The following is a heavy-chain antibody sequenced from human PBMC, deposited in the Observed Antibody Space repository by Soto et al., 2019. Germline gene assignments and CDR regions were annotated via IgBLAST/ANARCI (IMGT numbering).Heavy chain of an antibody. CDR3: AREDSSGLYYYGMDV. CDR2: IIPILGIA. V-gene: IGHV1-69*08. CDR1: GGTFSSYT. D-gene: IGHD6-19*01. J-gene: IGHJ6*02. Sequence: QVQLVQSGAEVKKPGSSVKVSCKASGGTFSSYTISWVRQAPGQGLEWMGRIIPILGIANYAQKFQGRVTITADKSTSTAYMELSSLRSEDTAVSYCAREDSSGLYYYGMDVWGQGTTVTVSS.